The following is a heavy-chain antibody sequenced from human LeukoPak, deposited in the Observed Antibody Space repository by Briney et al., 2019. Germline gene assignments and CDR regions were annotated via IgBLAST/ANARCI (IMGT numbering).Heavy chain of an antibody. CDR1: GFTLSSYA. V-gene: IGHV3-64*01. CDR2: ISSNGGST. CDR3: ARINYYYYGMDV. Sequence: GGSLRLSCAASGFTLSSYAMHWVRQAPGKGLEYVSAISSNGGSTYYANSVKGRFTISRDNSKNTLYLQMGSLRAEDMAVYYCARINYYYYGMDVWGQGTTVTVSS. J-gene: IGHJ6*02.